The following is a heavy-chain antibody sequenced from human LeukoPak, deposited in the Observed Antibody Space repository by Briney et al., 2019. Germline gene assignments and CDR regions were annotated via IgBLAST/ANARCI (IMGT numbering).Heavy chain of an antibody. V-gene: IGHV3-74*01. J-gene: IGHJ3*02. CDR1: GFTFSSYR. CDR2: INSEGTST. CDR3: ARGRAARGGLSVYYSNDAFDI. D-gene: IGHD3-22*01. Sequence: GGSLRLSCEASGFTFSSYRMHWVRQAPGKGLVWVSRINSEGTSTNYADSVGGRLTISRDNGKNTLFLQMNSLRAEDTAVYYCARGRAARGGLSVYYSNDAFDIWGQGTMVTVSS.